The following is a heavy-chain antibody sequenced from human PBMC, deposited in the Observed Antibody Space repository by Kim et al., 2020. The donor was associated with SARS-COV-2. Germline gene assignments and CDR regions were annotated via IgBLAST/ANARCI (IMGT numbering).Heavy chain of an antibody. V-gene: IGHV3-30-3*01. J-gene: IGHJ4*02. Sequence: GGSLRLSCAASGFTFDTFTMHWVRQAPGKGLEWVALISYDDSREYYADSVKGRFTISRDNSKSTLYLQMNNLRTEDTAVYYCAQEGDSGYEFDYWGQGTLVAVSS. CDR1: GFTFDTFT. CDR2: ISYDDSRE. D-gene: IGHD5-12*01. CDR3: AQEGDSGYEFDY.